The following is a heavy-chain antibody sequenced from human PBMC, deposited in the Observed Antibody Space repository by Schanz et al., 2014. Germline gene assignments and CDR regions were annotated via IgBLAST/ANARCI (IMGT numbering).Heavy chain of an antibody. J-gene: IGHJ6*03. CDR3: ARSSKGKVAIFGVIAAKNYYYMDV. Sequence: QVQLVQSGAEGKKPGASVKVSCTASGFNFNNYDINWVRQATGQGLEWMGWMNPKTGNTDHAQKFQCIVSMTWDTSTSTAYLDLSRLRSEDTGVYYCARSSKGKVAIFGVIAAKNYYYMDVWGKGTTVTVSS. CDR2: MNPKTGNT. D-gene: IGHD3-3*01. V-gene: IGHV1-8*01. CDR1: GFNFNNYD.